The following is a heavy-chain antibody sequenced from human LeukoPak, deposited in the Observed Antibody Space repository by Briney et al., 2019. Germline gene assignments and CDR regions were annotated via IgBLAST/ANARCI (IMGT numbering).Heavy chain of an antibody. Sequence: GRSLRLSCAASGFSFSSYGMHWVRQAPGKGLEWVAVISYDGSNKYYADSVKGRFTISRDNSKNTLYLQMNSLRAEDTAVYYCAKDRGSGYCSSTSCSNWFDPWGQGTLVTVSS. V-gene: IGHV3-30*18. CDR3: AKDRGSGYCSSTSCSNWFDP. D-gene: IGHD2-2*01. CDR1: GFSFSSYG. CDR2: ISYDGSNK. J-gene: IGHJ5*02.